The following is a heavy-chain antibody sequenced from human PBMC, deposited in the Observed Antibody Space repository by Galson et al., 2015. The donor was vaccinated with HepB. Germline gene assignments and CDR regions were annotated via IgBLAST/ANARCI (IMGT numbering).Heavy chain of an antibody. CDR3: ARAAGWLDP. J-gene: IGHJ5*02. Sequence: SLRLSCAASGFTFSEYYMSWIRQTPGKGLEWVSSISNDGNTINYADSVKGRFTISRDNARRSLSLQMTSLRPEDTAIYYCARAAGWLDPWGQGTLVTVSS. CDR2: ISNDGNTI. V-gene: IGHV3-11*01. D-gene: IGHD3-10*01. CDR1: GFTFSEYY.